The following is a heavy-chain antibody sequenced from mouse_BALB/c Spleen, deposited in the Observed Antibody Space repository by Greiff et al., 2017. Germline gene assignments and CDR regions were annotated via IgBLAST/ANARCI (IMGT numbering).Heavy chain of an antibody. CDR1: GFTFTDYY. Sequence: EVKLMESGGGLVQPGGSLRLSCATSGFTFTDYYMSWVRQPPGKALEWLGFIRNKANGYTTEYSASVKGRFTISRDNSQSILYLQMNTLRAEDSATYYCARDIYFYAMDYWGQGTSVTVSS. CDR2: IRNKANGYTT. D-gene: IGHD1-1*01. CDR3: ARDIYFYAMDY. J-gene: IGHJ4*01. V-gene: IGHV7-3*02.